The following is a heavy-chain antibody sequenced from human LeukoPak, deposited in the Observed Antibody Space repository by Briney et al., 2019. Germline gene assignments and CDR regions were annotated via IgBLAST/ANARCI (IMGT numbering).Heavy chain of an antibody. CDR1: GYTFTGYY. J-gene: IGHJ4*02. Sequence: ASVKVSCKASGYTFTGYYMHWVRQAPGQGLEGMGWINPNSGGTNYAQKFQGRVTMTRDTSISTAYMELSRLRSDDTAVYYCARDGRYCSGGSCYNDYWGQGTLVTVSS. D-gene: IGHD2-15*01. V-gene: IGHV1-2*02. CDR3: ARDGRYCSGGSCYNDY. CDR2: INPNSGGT.